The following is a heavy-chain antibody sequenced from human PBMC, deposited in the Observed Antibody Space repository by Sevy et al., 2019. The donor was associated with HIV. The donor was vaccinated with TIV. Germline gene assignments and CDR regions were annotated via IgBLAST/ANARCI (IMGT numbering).Heavy chain of an antibody. V-gene: IGHV3-66*01. Sequence: GGSLRLSCEASGFTVSGNYMAWVRLAPGKGLEWVSLIDSGGSTYYADSVKGRFTISRDNAKNTLYLQMNPLRAEDTAVYFCARDRYYDASGYYYYYYGMAVWGQGTTVTVSS. CDR3: ARDRYYDASGYYYYYYGMAV. CDR1: GFTVSGNY. CDR2: IDSGGST. D-gene: IGHD3-22*01. J-gene: IGHJ6*02.